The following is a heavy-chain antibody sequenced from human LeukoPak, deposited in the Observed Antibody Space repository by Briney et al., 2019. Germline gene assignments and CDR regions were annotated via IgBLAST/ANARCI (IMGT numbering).Heavy chain of an antibody. CDR3: ARGHPPGY. CDR1: GGSFSGYY. J-gene: IGHJ4*02. Sequence: SETLSLTCAVYGGSFSGYYWSWIRQPPGKGLEWIGEINHSGSTNYNPSLKNRVTISVDTSKNQFSLKLSSVTAADTAVYYCARGHPPGYWGQGTLVTVSS. CDR2: INHSGST. V-gene: IGHV4-34*01.